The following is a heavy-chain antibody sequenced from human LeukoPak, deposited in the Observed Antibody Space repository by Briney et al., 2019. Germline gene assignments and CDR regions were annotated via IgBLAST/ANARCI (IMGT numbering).Heavy chain of an antibody. V-gene: IGHV4-39*07. CDR1: GGSISSSSYY. J-gene: IGHJ4*01. CDR2: IYYSGST. CDR3: ARLPSWYYGSGFDY. Sequence: SETLSLTCTVSGGSISSSSYYWGWIRQPPGKGLEWIGSIYYSGSTYYNPSLKSRVTISVDTSKNQFSLKLSSVTAADTAVYYCARLPSWYYGSGFDYWGHGTLVSVSS. D-gene: IGHD3-10*01.